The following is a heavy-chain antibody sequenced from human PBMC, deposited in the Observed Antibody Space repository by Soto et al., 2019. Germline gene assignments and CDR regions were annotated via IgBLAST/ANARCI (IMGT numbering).Heavy chain of an antibody. CDR3: ARGDDYYGMDV. Sequence: SETLSLTCAVSGGSISSGGYSWSWIRQPPGKGLEWIGYIYHSGSTYYNPSLKSRVTISVDRSKNQFSLKLSSVTAADTAVYYCARGDDYYGMDVWGQGTTVTVS. CDR2: IYHSGST. CDR1: GGSISSGGYS. V-gene: IGHV4-30-2*01. J-gene: IGHJ6*02.